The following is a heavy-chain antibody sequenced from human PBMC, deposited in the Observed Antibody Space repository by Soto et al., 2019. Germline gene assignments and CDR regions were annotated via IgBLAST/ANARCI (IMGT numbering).Heavy chain of an antibody. CDR3: ARFNWYFDL. V-gene: IGHV4-4*09. J-gene: IGHJ2*01. Sequence: QVQLQESGPGLVKPSETLSLTCTVSGGSISSYYWSWIRQPPGKGLEWIGYSGSTNYNPSLKSRVPISVDTSKNQFSLKLSSVTAADTAVYYCARFNWYFDLWGRGTLVTVSS. CDR1: GGSISSYY. CDR2: SGST.